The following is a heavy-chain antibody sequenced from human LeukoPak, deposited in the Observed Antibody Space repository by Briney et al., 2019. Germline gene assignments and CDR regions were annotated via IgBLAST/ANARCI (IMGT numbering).Heavy chain of an antibody. J-gene: IGHJ4*02. CDR3: ARENCDSTTCYKTIDY. Sequence: GGSLRLSCAASGFTFSIYAMHWVRQAPGKGLEYVSAITSNGGSAYYASSVKGRFTISRDNSKNTLYLQMGSLRAEDMAVYYCARENCDSTTCYKTIDYWGQGTLVTVSS. V-gene: IGHV3-64*01. CDR1: GFTFSIYA. D-gene: IGHD2-2*02. CDR2: ITSNGGSA.